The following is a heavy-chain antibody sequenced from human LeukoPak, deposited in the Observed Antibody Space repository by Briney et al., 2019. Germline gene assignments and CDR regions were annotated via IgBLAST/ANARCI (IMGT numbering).Heavy chain of an antibody. CDR1: GGSFSGYY. J-gene: IGHJ4*02. Sequence: PSETLSLTCAVYGGSFSGYYWSWIRQPPGKGLEWIGEINHSGSTNYNPSLKSRVTISVDTSKNQFSLKLSSVTAADTAVYYCARVWWELLLDYWGQGTLVTVSS. CDR3: ARVWWELLLDY. V-gene: IGHV4-34*01. CDR2: INHSGST. D-gene: IGHD1-26*01.